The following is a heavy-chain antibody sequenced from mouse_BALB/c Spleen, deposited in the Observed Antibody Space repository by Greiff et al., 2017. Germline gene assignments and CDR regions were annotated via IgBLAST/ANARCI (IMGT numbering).Heavy chain of an antibody. J-gene: IGHJ4*01. CDR1: GYSFTGYY. V-gene: IGHV1-26*01. CDR2: INPYNGAT. CDR3: ARNGNYDAMDY. Sequence: VVEPGASVKISCKASGYSFTGYYMHWVKQSHVKSLEWIGRINPYNGATSYNQNFKDKASLTVDKSSSTAYMELHSLTSEDSAVYYCARNGNYDAMDYWGQGTSVTVSS. D-gene: IGHD2-1*01.